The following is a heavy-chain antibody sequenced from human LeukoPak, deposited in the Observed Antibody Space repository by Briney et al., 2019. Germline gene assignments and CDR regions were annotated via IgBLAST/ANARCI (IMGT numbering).Heavy chain of an antibody. CDR1: GYTFSTYY. V-gene: IGHV1-46*01. D-gene: IGHD3/OR15-3a*01. J-gene: IGHJ5*02. CDR3: ARDRGLVIRGNNWFDP. Sequence: LRASVKVSCKASGYTFSTYYMHWVRQAPGQGLEWMGIINPSGGTTNYAQKFQGRVTMTRDTSTSTVYMELSSLRSEDTAVYYCARDRGLVIRGNNWFDPWGQGTLVTVSS. CDR2: INPSGGTT.